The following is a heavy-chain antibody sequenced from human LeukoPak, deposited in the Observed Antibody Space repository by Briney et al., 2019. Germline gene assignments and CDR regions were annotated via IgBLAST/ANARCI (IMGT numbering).Heavy chain of an antibody. Sequence: ASVKASCKASGYTFSTYVISWVRQAPGQGLEWMGWISAYNGNTNYAQKLQGRVTMTTDTSTSTAYMELRSLRSDDTAVYYCARGALAVAGTKFDYWGQGTLVTVSS. CDR3: ARGALAVAGTKFDY. J-gene: IGHJ4*02. V-gene: IGHV1-18*01. CDR2: ISAYNGNT. D-gene: IGHD6-19*01. CDR1: GYTFSTYV.